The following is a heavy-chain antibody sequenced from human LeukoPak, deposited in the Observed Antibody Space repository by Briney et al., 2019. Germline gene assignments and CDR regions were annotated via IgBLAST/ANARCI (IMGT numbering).Heavy chain of an antibody. J-gene: IGHJ4*02. CDR3: VRHISTNTGYFDS. V-gene: IGHV4-39*01. CDR1: DGSINSHSYY. Sequence: SETLSLTCTVSDGSINSHSYYWGWIRQPPAKGLEWIGSVYYDGTSYSNPSLKSRVAVFVDTSRDQFSLDLSFVTAADTALYFCVRHISTNTGYFDSCGQGTLVSVSS. CDR2: VYYDGTS. D-gene: IGHD5-24*01.